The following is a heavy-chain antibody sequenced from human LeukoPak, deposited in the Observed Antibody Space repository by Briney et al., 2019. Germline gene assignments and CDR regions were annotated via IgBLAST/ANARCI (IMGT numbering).Heavy chain of an antibody. CDR3: ARAPYDSSGISFDY. V-gene: IGHV3-30-3*01. CDR2: ISYDGSNK. J-gene: IGHJ4*02. Sequence: GGSLRLSCAASGFTFSSYAMHWVRQAPGKGLEWVAVISYDGSNKYYADSVKGRFTISRDNSKNALYLQMNSLRAEDTAVYYCARAPYDSSGISFDYWGQGTLVTVSS. CDR1: GFTFSSYA. D-gene: IGHD3-22*01.